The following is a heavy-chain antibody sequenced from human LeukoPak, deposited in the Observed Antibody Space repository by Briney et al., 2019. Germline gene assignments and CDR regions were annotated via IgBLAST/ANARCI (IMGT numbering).Heavy chain of an antibody. CDR1: GFTFSTYS. J-gene: IGHJ4*02. V-gene: IGHV3-21*01. CDR2: ISTSGTYI. CDR3: ARDLADYSDY. D-gene: IGHD2-21*01. Sequence: GGSLRLSCAASGFTFSTYSMNWVRQAPGKGLEWVSSISTSGTYIYYADSLKGRFTISRDNARNSLYLQMHSLRAEDTAVYYCARDLADYSDYWGQGTLVTVSS.